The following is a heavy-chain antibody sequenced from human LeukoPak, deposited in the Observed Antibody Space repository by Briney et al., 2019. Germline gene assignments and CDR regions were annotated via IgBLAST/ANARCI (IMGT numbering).Heavy chain of an antibody. D-gene: IGHD6-25*01. Sequence: ASVKVSRKASGGTFSSYAISWVRQAPGQGLEWMGRIIPILGIANYAQKFQGRVTITADKSTSTAYMELSSLRSEDTAVYYCARDAATRGFDYWGQGTLVTVSS. J-gene: IGHJ4*02. CDR1: GGTFSSYA. CDR3: ARDAATRGFDY. CDR2: IIPILGIA. V-gene: IGHV1-69*04.